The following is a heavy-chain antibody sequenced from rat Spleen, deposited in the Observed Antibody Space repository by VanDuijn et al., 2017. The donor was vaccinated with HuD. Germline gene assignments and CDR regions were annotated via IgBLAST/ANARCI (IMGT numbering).Heavy chain of an antibody. J-gene: IGHJ2*01. Sequence: EVQLVESGGGLVQPGRSLKLSCPASGFTFSDYNMAWVRQAPNKGLEWVATRIYDGSMTYYRDSVKGRFTITRDNAKSTLYLQMDRLRSEDTATYYCATRRNNIGTPYYFEYWGQVVMVTVSS. V-gene: IGHV5S10*01. CDR3: ATRRNNIGTPYYFEY. D-gene: IGHD1-5*01. CDR1: GFTFSDYN. CDR2: RIYDGSMT.